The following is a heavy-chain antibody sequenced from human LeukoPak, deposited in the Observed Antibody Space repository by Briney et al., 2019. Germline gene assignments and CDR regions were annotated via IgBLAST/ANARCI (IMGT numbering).Heavy chain of an antibody. V-gene: IGHV3-23*01. CDR1: GFRFSDAA. CDR3: AKDTYYYGSGSYFDY. D-gene: IGHD3-10*01. Sequence: GGSLRLSCAASGFRFSDAAMTWVRQAPGKGLEWVSLIGSVGHSTYYGDSVKGRFTISRDNSKNTLYLQMNSLRAEDTAVYYCAKDTYYYGSGSYFDYWGQGTLVTVSS. J-gene: IGHJ4*02. CDR2: IGSVGHST.